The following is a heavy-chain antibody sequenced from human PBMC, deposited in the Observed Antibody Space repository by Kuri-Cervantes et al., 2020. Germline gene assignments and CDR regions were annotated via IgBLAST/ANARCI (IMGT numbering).Heavy chain of an antibody. V-gene: IGHV4-30-2*05. Sequence: SETLSLTCAVSGGSISSGGYSWSWIRQPPGKGLEWIGYIYHSGSTYYNPSLKSRVTISVDTSKNQFSLKLSSVTAADTAVYYCARAHDSSGYGLDYWGQGTLVTVSS. CDR3: ARAHDSSGYGLDY. CDR1: GGSISSGGYS. CDR2: IYHSGST. D-gene: IGHD3-22*01. J-gene: IGHJ4*02.